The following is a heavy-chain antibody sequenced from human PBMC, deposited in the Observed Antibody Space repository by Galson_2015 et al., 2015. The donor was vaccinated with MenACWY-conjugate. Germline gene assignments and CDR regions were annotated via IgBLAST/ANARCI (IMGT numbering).Heavy chain of an antibody. Sequence: SLRLGCAASGFSVGSSAMSWVRQAPGKGLEWVSSLSGSGTTTYFADSVKGRFTLSRDNSENTVDLQMNSLRAEDTALYYCAKGASQLLWNNYFDSWGQGTRVTVSS. D-gene: IGHD2-2*01. CDR1: GFSVGSSA. V-gene: IGHV3-23*01. CDR3: AKGASQLLWNNYFDS. J-gene: IGHJ4*02. CDR2: LSGSGTTT.